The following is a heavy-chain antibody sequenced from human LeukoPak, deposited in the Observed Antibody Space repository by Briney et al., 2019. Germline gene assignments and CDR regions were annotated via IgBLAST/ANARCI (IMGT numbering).Heavy chain of an antibody. Sequence: GGSLRLSCAASGFTFSSYAMSWVRQAPGKGLEWMGWISAYNGNTNYAQKLQGRVTMTTDTSTSTAYMELRSLRSDDTAVYYCARVGSDYYDSSGYYFDYWGQGTLVTVSS. CDR3: ARVGSDYYDSSGYYFDY. CDR2: ISAYNGNT. V-gene: IGHV1-18*01. D-gene: IGHD3-22*01. CDR1: GFTFSSYA. J-gene: IGHJ4*02.